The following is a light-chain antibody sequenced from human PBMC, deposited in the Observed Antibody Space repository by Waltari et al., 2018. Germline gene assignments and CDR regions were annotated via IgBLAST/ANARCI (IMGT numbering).Light chain of an antibody. CDR1: DSDIGASNY. J-gene: IGLJ2*01. V-gene: IGLV2-14*03. Sequence: HSALVQTASLSGSPGQSITLHCTGTDSDIGASNYISLYKQHPGIDPKLLLYGVSDRPSGVAVRFSCSKSGKTASLTISGLQPEDAADYYCSSYTRRNTVSFGGGTKLTVV. CDR2: GVS. CDR3: SSYTRRNTVS.